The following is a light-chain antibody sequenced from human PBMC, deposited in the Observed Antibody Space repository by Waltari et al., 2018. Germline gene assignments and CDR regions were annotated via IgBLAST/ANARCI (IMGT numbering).Light chain of an antibody. V-gene: IGKV1-33*01. CDR1: QDISNY. CDR3: QQSSNNPAT. J-gene: IGKJ4*01. CDR2: DAS. Sequence: DIQMTQSPSSLSASVGDRVTITCQASQDISNYLNWYQQKPGKAPKLLIYDASNLETGVPSRFSGSGSGTDFTFTISSLQPEDIATYYCQQSSNNPATFGEGTKVQIK.